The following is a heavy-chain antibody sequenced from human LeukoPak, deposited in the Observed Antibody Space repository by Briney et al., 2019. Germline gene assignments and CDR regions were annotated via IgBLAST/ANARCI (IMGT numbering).Heavy chain of an antibody. CDR1: GGSLSSGGYY. CDR2: INYSGTT. CDR3: TVTTRDYYYGMDV. J-gene: IGHJ6*02. D-gene: IGHD4-11*01. V-gene: IGHV4-31*03. Sequence: SQTLSLTCTVSGGSLSSGGYYWTWVRQPPGRGREWVGYINYSGTTYYDPSLKSRVTISVDKSKNQFSLKLNSVTAADTAVYYCTVTTRDYYYGMDVWGQGTTVTVSS.